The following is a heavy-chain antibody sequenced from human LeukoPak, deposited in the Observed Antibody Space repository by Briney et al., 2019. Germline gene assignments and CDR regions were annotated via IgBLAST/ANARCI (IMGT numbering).Heavy chain of an antibody. J-gene: IGHJ4*02. D-gene: IGHD1-1*01. V-gene: IGHV3-48*04. CDR2: IGISSGNT. CDR1: GFPFSDYS. CDR3: ARDHNYAFDN. Sequence: GGSLRLSCTASGFPFSDYSMNWVRQAPGKGLEWISYIGISSGNTKYADSVKGRFTISTDNARNSLYLQMNSLRVEDTAVYYCARDHNYAFDNWGQGTLVSVSS.